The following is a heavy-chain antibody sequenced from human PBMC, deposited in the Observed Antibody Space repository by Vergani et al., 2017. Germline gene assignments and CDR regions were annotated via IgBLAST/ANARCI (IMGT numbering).Heavy chain of an antibody. J-gene: IGHJ3*02. D-gene: IGHD3-10*01. CDR2: IFHTGLT. V-gene: IGHV4-38-2*02. Sequence: QVQLQESGPGLVKPSETLSLTCSVSGYSISRCYFWGWFRQPPGTGLEWIGNIFHTGLTYRHPSLRSRVAISVDTSRNQFSLKLRSVTAADTAAYFCARGGLPDAFDIWGQGTLVTVSS. CDR3: ARGGLPDAFDI. CDR1: GYSISRCYF.